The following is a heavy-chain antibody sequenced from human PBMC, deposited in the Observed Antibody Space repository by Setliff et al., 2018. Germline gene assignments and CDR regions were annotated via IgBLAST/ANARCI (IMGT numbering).Heavy chain of an antibody. D-gene: IGHD5-18*01. CDR3: ASNRAAMALDDP. CDR1: GASITNINYY. CDR2: IFYSGRT. J-gene: IGHJ5*02. V-gene: IGHV4-39*01. Sequence: PSETLSLTCTVSGASITNINYYWGLIRQPPGKGLEWIGSIFYSGRTFYNPSLKSRVTISVDTSKNQFSLTLSSVTAADTAVYYCASNRAAMALDDPWGQGKLVTVSS.